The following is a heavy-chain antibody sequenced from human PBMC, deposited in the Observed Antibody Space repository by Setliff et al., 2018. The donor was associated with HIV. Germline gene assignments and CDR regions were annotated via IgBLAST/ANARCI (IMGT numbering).Heavy chain of an antibody. J-gene: IGHJ4*02. Sequence: GGSLRLSCAASGLTVSTYYMSWVRQAPGKGLEWVSTIYSDGSTYHADSVKGRFTLSRDSSKNTLSLQMNSLRPEDTAVYYCARVRLYNAALDYWGQGTLVTVSS. CDR1: GLTVSTYY. D-gene: IGHD3-10*01. CDR2: IYSDGST. V-gene: IGHV3-66*02. CDR3: ARVRLYNAALDY.